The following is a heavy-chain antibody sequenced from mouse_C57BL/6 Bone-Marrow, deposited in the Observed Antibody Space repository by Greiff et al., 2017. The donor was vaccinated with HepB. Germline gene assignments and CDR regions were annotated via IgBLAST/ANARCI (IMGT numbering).Heavy chain of an antibody. CDR2: IYPGDGDT. CDR1: GYAFSSSW. Sequence: QVQLQQSGPELVKPGASVKISCKASGYAFSSSWMNWVKQRPGKGLEWIGRIYPGDGDTNYNGKFKGKATLTADKSSSTAYMQLSSLTSEDSAVYFCARSENLLLRGYFDVWGTGTTVTVSS. J-gene: IGHJ1*03. V-gene: IGHV1-82*01. CDR3: ARSENLLLRGYFDV. D-gene: IGHD1-1*01.